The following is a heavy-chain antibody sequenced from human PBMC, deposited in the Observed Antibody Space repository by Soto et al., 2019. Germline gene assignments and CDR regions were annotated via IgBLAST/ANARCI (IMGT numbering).Heavy chain of an antibody. CDR2: INAGNGNT. J-gene: IGHJ5*02. CDR3: TRGQLSNWFDP. CDR1: GYAFTSYS. V-gene: IGHV1-3*01. Sequence: VASVKVSCKASGYAFTSYSLHWVRQAPGQRPEWMGLINAGNGNTKYSQKFQGRVTITRDTSASTSYMELTSLRSEDTAVYYCTRGQLSNWFDPWGQGTLVTVSS. D-gene: IGHD1-1*01.